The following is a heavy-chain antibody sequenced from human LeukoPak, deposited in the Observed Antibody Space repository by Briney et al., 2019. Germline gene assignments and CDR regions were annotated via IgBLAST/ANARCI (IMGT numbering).Heavy chain of an antibody. V-gene: IGHV3-30*04. J-gene: IGHJ5*02. Sequence: GRSLRLSCAASGFTFSSYAMHWVRQAPGKGLEWVAVISYDGSNKYYADSVKGRFTIPRDNSKNTLYLQMNSLRAEDTAVYYCARDGVGATRRWFDPWGQGTLVTVSS. CDR1: GFTFSSYA. CDR3: ARDGVGATRRWFDP. D-gene: IGHD1-26*01. CDR2: ISYDGSNK.